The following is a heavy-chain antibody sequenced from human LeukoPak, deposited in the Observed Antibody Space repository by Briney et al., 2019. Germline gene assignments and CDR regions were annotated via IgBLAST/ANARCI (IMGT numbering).Heavy chain of an antibody. J-gene: IGHJ6*03. Sequence: ASVKVSCKASGYTFTSYYMHWVRQAPGQGLEWMGWINPNSGGTNYAQKFQGRVTMTRDTSISTAYMELSRLRSDDTAVYYCARGGVYCGGDCYMDVWGKGTTVTISS. CDR2: INPNSGGT. CDR3: ARGGVYCGGDCYMDV. V-gene: IGHV1-2*02. CDR1: GYTFTSYY. D-gene: IGHD2-21*01.